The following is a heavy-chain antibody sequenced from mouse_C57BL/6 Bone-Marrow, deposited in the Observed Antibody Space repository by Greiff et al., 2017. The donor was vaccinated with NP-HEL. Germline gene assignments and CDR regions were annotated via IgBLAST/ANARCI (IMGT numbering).Heavy chain of an antibody. D-gene: IGHD1-1*01. CDR3: TDDYGSSSFAY. J-gene: IGHJ3*01. CDR1: GYTFTSYW. Sequence: VQLMQSGTVLARPGASVKMSCTTSGYTFTSYWMHWVRQTPGQGLEWIGAICTGNSDTSYNQKFKGKATLTAVTSAHTASMEISSLTNEDSAVFYCTDDYGSSSFAYWGQGTLVTVSA. CDR2: ICTGNSDT. V-gene: IGHV1-5*01.